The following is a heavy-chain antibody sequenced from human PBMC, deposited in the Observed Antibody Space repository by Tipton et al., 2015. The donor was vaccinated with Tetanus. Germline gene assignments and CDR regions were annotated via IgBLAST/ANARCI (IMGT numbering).Heavy chain of an antibody. D-gene: IGHD6-19*01. CDR1: GFNFSTYT. V-gene: IGHV3-21*01. CDR3: VRVPHPVEVAGRWLWFDP. J-gene: IGHJ5*02. CDR2: IRGSGGHI. Sequence: GSLRLSCVGSGFNFSTYTMNWVRQAPGKGLEWVSSIRGSGGHIYYADSVKGRFTISRDNAKNSLYLQMNSLRVEDTAMYHCVRVPHPVEVAGRWLWFDPWGQGTLVTVSS.